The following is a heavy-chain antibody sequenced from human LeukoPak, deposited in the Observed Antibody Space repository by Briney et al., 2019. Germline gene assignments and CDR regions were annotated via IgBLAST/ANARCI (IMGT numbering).Heavy chain of an antibody. J-gene: IGHJ4*02. V-gene: IGHV4-34*01. CDR1: GVSFNDYY. D-gene: IGHD4-17*01. Sequence: SETLSLTCAVSGVSFNDYYWSWVRQTPGKGLEWIGEINHSGYTNDSPSLKSRVTLSIDTSRKQFSLNLRSVTVADTGIYYCARMTTGHDYWGQGTLVTVSS. CDR2: INHSGYT. CDR3: ARMTTGHDY.